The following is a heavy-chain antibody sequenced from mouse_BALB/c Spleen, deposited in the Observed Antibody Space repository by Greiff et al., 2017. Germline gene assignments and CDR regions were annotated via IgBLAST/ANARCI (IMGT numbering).Heavy chain of an antibody. CDR3: ARERDDYAFAY. D-gene: IGHD2-4*01. V-gene: IGHV1-69*02. CDR1: GYTFTSYW. CDR2: IDPSDSYT. J-gene: IGHJ3*01. Sequence: QVQLQQPGAELVKPGASVKLSCKASGYTFTSYWMHWVKQRPGQGLEWIGEIDPSDSYTNYTQKFKGKATLTVDKSSSTAYMQLSSLTSEDSAVYYWARERDDYAFAYWGQGTLVTVSA.